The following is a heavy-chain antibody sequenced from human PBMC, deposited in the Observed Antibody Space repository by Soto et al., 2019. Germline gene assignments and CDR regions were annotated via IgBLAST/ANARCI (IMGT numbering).Heavy chain of an antibody. V-gene: IGHV5-10-1*01. CDR2: IDPGDTHA. J-gene: IGHJ5*02. CDR3: ARIYCTTTTCDSWFDP. Sequence: GESLKISCTVFGYTFTTFWISWVRQMPGKGLEWMGRIDPGDTHATYSPAFQGHVTISADKATSTAYLQWSSLKASDTAMYFCARIYCTTTTCDSWFDPWGQGTLVTVSS. D-gene: IGHD2-2*01. CDR1: GYTFTTFW.